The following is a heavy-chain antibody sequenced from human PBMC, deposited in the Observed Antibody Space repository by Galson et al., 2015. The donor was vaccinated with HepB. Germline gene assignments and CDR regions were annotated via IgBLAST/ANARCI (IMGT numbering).Heavy chain of an antibody. Sequence: SLRLSCAASGFTFSSYAMHWVRQAPGKGLEYVSAISSNGGSTYYADSVKGRFTNSRDNSKNTLYLQMSSLGAEDTAVYYCVKGNGYKFFPCDYWGQGTLVTVSS. J-gene: IGHJ4*02. D-gene: IGHD5-24*01. V-gene: IGHV3-64D*06. CDR3: VKGNGYKFFPCDY. CDR1: GFTFSSYA. CDR2: ISSNGGST.